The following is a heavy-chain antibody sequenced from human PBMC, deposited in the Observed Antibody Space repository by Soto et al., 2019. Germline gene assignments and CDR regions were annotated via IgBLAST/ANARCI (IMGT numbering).Heavy chain of an antibody. Sequence: EGQLLESGRGSVQPGGSLRLSCAASGFTFNSYAMNWVRQSPGKGLEWVSTISGNGGNTYYGDSVNGRFTISRDNSKNTLYLQMNSLRIEDTAVYYCAKDRTGYSTLSGYFDYWGQGILVTVSS. CDR3: AKDRTGYSTLSGYFDY. J-gene: IGHJ4*02. V-gene: IGHV3-23*01. CDR2: ISGNGGNT. CDR1: GFTFNSYA. D-gene: IGHD6-6*01.